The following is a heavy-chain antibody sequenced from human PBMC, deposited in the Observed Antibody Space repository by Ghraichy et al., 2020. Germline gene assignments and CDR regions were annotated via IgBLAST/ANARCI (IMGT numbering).Heavy chain of an antibody. V-gene: IGHV4-59*08. CDR1: GGSISSYY. J-gene: IGHJ6*02. D-gene: IGHD2/OR15-2a*01. Sequence: SETLSLTCTVSGGSISSYYWSWIRQPPGKGLEWIGYIYYSGSTNYNPSLKSRVTISVDTSKNQFSLKLSSVTAADTAVYYCAKYYYYGMDVWGQGTTVTVSS. CDR3: AKYYYYGMDV. CDR2: IYYSGST.